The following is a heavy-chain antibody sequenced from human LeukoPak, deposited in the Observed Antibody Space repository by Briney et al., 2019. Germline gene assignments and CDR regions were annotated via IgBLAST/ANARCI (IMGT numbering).Heavy chain of an antibody. D-gene: IGHD5-18*01. J-gene: IGHJ4*02. CDR3: ARNKKGDRYTYGHDY. V-gene: IGHV3-48*01. Sequence: GGSLRLSCVASGFTFSSYSMNWVRQAPGEGLEWVSYISSLSGTIYYADSVKGRFTISRDNAKNSLYLQMNSLRAEDTAVYYCARNKKGDRYTYGHDYWGQGTLVTVSS. CDR2: ISSLSGTI. CDR1: GFTFSSYS.